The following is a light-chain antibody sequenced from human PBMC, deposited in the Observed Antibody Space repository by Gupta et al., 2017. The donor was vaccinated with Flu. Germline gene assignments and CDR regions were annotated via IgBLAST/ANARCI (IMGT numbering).Light chain of an antibody. CDR3: QQESRSPWT. Sequence: EIVLPQSPGTLSSSPGERATLSCGARQSVRSRYLAWYQQKPGQAPRLLIYGASSRANGIPDRFSGSGSGTDFTLTISSREPEDFAVYYCQQESRSPWTFGQGTKVEIK. CDR1: QSVRSRY. J-gene: IGKJ1*01. V-gene: IGKV3-20*01. CDR2: GAS.